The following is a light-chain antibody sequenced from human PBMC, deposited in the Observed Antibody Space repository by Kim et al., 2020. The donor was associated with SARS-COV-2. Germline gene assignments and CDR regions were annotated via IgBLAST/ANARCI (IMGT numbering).Light chain of an antibody. V-gene: IGKV3-11*01. J-gene: IGKJ1*01. CDR1: PSISSY. Sequence: EIVLTQSPDTLSLSPGERATLSCRASPSISSYLAWYQQKPGQAPRLLIHGASNRATGIPARFSGSGSGTDFTLTISSLEPEDFAVYYCQQRSNWPWTFGQGTKVDIK. CDR3: QQRSNWPWT. CDR2: GAS.